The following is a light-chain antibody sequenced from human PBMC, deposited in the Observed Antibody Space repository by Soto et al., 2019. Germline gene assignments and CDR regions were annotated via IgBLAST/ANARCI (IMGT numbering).Light chain of an antibody. CDR2: GAS. V-gene: IGKV3-15*01. J-gene: IGKJ2*01. CDR3: QQYNDWPPYT. Sequence: EIVMTQSPGTLSVSPGERATLSCRASQTVTGALAWYQQKPGQAPRLLLYGASTRATGVPDRFSGSGSGTDFTLTISSLQSEDFAVYYCQQYNDWPPYTFGQGTNVEIK. CDR1: QTVTGA.